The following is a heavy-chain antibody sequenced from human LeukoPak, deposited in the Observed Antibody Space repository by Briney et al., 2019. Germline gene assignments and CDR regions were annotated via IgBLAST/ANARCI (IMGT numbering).Heavy chain of an antibody. CDR1: GYTFSSYG. Sequence: ASVNVSCKASGYTFSSYGITWVRQAPGQGLEWMGWISPYSSTANYAQRLQGRVTITTDTSTSTAYMELSSLRSDDTAVYYCAREGGVGPTAPPDYYSYQMDVWGKGTTVTVSS. CDR3: AREGGVGPTAPPDYYSYQMDV. J-gene: IGHJ6*03. D-gene: IGHD1-26*01. CDR2: ISPYSSTA. V-gene: IGHV1-18*01.